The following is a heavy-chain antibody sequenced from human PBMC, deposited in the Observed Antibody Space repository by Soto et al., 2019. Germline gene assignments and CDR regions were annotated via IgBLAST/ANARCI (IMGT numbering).Heavy chain of an antibody. CDR2: IYYSGST. V-gene: IGHV4-39*01. CDR1: GGSISSSIYY. J-gene: IGHJ5*02. Sequence: SETLSLTCSVSGGSISSSIYYWVWIRQPPGKGLDWIGSIYYSGSTYYNPSLKSRVTISVDTSKNQFSLKLSSVTAADTAVYYCARRLLSPHFYPTVAGNWFDPWGQGTLVTVSS. D-gene: IGHD6-19*01. CDR3: ARRLLSPHFYPTVAGNWFDP.